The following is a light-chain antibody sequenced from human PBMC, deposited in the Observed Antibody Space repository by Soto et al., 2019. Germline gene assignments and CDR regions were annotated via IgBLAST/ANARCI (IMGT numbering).Light chain of an antibody. CDR3: QQYYKWPQWT. V-gene: IGKV3-15*01. J-gene: IGKJ1*01. CDR1: QSLSNS. CDR2: GAS. Sequence: IVLTQSPCTLSLSPGERATLSCRASQSLSNSELAWYQQKPGQAPRLLIYGASSRATGIPGRFRGSGSGTEFTLTITSLQSEDFAVYYCQQYYKWPQWTIGQGTKVDIK.